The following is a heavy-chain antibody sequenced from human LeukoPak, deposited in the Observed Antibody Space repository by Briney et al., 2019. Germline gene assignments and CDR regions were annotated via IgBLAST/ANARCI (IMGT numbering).Heavy chain of an antibody. J-gene: IGHJ5*02. V-gene: IGHV4-39*01. CDR1: GGSITGTTYY. Sequence: SETLSLTCTVSGGSITGTTYYWAWFRQPPGTGLEWIGSLYPSGSTYYSPSLKSRVSLLLDTSKSQLSLNVSSVTAADTAVYYCARRAGDWAVNWIDPWGQGTLVTVSS. D-gene: IGHD2-21*02. CDR2: LYPSGST. CDR3: ARRAGDWAVNWIDP.